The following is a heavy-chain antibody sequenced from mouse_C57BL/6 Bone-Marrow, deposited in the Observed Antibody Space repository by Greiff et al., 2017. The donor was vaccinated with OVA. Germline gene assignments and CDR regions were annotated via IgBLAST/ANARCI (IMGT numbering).Heavy chain of an antibody. V-gene: IGHV10-1*01. D-gene: IGHD1-1*01. CDR2: IRSKSNNYAT. J-gene: IGHJ2*01. CDR3: VVTTVVASFDY. CDR1: GFSFNTYA. Sequence: EVKLMESGGGLVQPKGSLKLSCAASGFSFNTYAMNWVRQAPGKGLEWVARIRSKSNNYATYYADSVKDRFTISRDDSESMLYLQMNNLKTEDTAMYYCVVTTVVASFDYWGQGTTLTVSS.